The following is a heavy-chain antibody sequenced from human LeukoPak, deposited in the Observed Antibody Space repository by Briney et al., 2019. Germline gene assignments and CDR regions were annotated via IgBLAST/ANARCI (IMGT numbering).Heavy chain of an antibody. D-gene: IGHD4-17*01. J-gene: IGHJ4*02. CDR2: IWYDGSNK. V-gene: IGHV3-33*01. CDR3: ARTDDYGDYAALGG. Sequence: GGSLRLSCAASGFTFRNYGMNWVRQAPGKGLEWVTIIWYDGSNKYYADSVKGRFIISRDNSKNTLYLQMNSLRAEDTAVYYCARTDDYGDYAALGGWGQGTLVTVSS. CDR1: GFTFRNYG.